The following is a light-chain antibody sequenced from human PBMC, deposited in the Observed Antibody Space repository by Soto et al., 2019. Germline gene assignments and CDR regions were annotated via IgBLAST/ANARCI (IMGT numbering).Light chain of an antibody. CDR1: QSISADY. CDR3: QHYGSSVFT. CDR2: GGS. Sequence: EIVLTQSPGTLSLSPGGRAALSCRASQSISADYLVWYQQKPGQAPRLLIYGGSSRATGIPDRFSGSGSGTDFTPTISRLAPEDVAVYYCQHYGSSVFTFGPGTKVDIK. J-gene: IGKJ3*01. V-gene: IGKV3-20*01.